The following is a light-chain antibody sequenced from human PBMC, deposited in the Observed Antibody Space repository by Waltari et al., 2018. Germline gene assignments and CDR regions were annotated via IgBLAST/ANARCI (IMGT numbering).Light chain of an antibody. CDR2: QSY. CDR1: SFNIGQNH. J-gene: IGLJ3*02. Sequence: QSVLTQPPSASGTPGQRVTISCSGGSFNIGQNHLHWYLQVPGPAPKLLIYQSYQRPSGVPDRFSGSRSGTTESLTISGLRSEDEADYYCATWDDSLSAWVFGGGTKLTVL. CDR3: ATWDDSLSAWV. V-gene: IGLV1-47*01.